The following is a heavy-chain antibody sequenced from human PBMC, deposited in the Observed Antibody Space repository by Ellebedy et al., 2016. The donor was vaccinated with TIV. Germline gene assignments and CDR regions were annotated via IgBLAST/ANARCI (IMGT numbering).Heavy chain of an antibody. J-gene: IGHJ3*02. V-gene: IGHV2-70*12. CDR2: IDWDDDK. D-gene: IGHD5-18*01. CDR3: AHSSQGYSYGDGAFDI. CDR1: GFSLSTSGMC. Sequence: SGPTLVXPTQTLTLTCTFSGFSLSTSGMCVSWIRQPPGKALEWLALIDWDDDKYYSTSLKTRLTISKDTSKNQVVLRMANMDPVDTATYYCAHSSQGYSYGDGAFDIWGQGTMVTVSS.